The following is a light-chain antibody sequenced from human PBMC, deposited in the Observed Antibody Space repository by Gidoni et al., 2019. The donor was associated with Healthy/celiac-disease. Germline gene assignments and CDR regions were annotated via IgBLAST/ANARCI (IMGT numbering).Light chain of an antibody. Sequence: DIQMTQSPSSLSASVGDRVTITCRASQSISSYLNWYQQKPGKAPKLLIYAASSLQSGVPSRFSGSGSGTDFTLTSSSLQPEDFATYYCQQSYSTPNTFXGXTKVEIK. V-gene: IGKV1-39*01. CDR2: AAS. J-gene: IGKJ4*01. CDR3: QQSYSTPNT. CDR1: QSISSY.